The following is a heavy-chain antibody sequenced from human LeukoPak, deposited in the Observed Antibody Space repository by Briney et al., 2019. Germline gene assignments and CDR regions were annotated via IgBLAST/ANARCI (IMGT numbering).Heavy chain of an antibody. CDR3: ARRVTVTHPGGYYGMDV. D-gene: IGHD4-17*01. CDR1: GGSISSYY. CDR2: IYYSGST. Sequence: SETLSLTCTVSGGSISSYYWSWIRQPPGKGLEWIGYIYYSGSTNYNPSLKSRVTISVDTSKNQFSLKLSSVTAADTAVYYCARRVTVTHPGGYYGMDVWGQGTTVTVSS. J-gene: IGHJ6*02. V-gene: IGHV4-59*08.